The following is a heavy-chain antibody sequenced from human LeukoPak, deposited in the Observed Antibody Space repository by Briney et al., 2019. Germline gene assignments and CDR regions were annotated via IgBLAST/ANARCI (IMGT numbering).Heavy chain of an antibody. Sequence: GGSLRLSCAASAFTFSNYWMTWVRQAPGKGLEWVANINQDGSDKCYVDSVEGRFTISRDNAKNSLYLQMNSLRVEDTAIYYCARSYGDYNWFDPWGQGTLVIVSS. CDR2: INQDGSDK. V-gene: IGHV3-7*01. J-gene: IGHJ5*02. CDR3: ARSYGDYNWFDP. D-gene: IGHD4-17*01. CDR1: AFTFSNYW.